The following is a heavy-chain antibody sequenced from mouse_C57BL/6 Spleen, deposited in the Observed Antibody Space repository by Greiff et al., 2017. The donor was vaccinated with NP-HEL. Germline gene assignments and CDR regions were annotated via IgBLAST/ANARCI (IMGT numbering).Heavy chain of an antibody. CDR2: IYPGDGDT. J-gene: IGHJ2*01. D-gene: IGHD1-1*01. CDR1: GYAFSSSW. CDR3: ARSAVTTVVPYFDY. V-gene: IGHV1-82*01. Sequence: QVQLQQSGPELVKPGASVKISCKASGYAFSSSWMNWVKQRPGKGLEWIGRIYPGDGDTNYNGKFKGKATLTADKSSSTAYMQLNSLTSEDSAVYFCARSAVTTVVPYFDYWGQGTTLTVSS.